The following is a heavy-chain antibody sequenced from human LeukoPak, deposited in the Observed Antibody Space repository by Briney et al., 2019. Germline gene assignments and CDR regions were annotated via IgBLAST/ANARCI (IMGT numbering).Heavy chain of an antibody. CDR3: ARVTRGGYDGYFDY. CDR1: GFTFSNYW. J-gene: IGHJ4*02. D-gene: IGHD5-12*01. V-gene: IGHV3-7*01. Sequence: GGSLRLSCAASGFTFSNYWMSWVRQAPGKGLEWVANIKEDGSEKNYVDSVKGRFTISRDNAKSSVYLQMNSLRAEDTGVYYCARVTRGGYDGYFDYWGQGTLVTVSS. CDR2: IKEDGSEK.